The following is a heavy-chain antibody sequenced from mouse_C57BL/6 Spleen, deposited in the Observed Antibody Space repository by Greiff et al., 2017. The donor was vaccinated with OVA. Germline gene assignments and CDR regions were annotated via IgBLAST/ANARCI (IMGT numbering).Heavy chain of an antibody. V-gene: IGHV1-82*01. CDR2: IYPGDGDT. J-gene: IGHJ1*03. CDR3: ARGGGYFDV. Sequence: VQLQQSGPELEKPGASVKISCKASGYAFSSSWMNWVKQRPGKGLEWIGRIYPGDGDTNYNGKFKGKATLTADKSSSTAYMQLSSLTSEDSAVYFCARGGGYFDVWGTGTTVTVSS. CDR1: GYAFSSSW.